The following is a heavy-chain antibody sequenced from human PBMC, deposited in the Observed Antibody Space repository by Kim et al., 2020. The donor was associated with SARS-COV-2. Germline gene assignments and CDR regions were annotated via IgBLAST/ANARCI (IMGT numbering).Heavy chain of an antibody. CDR2: IIPIFGTA. CDR1: GGTFSSYA. J-gene: IGHJ6*02. V-gene: IGHV1-69*13. D-gene: IGHD3-10*01. Sequence: SVKVSCKASGGTFSSYAISWVRQAPGQGLEWMGGIIPIFGTANYAQKFQGRVTITADESTSTAYMELSSLRSEDTAVYYCARDSGVWVPSRVYGMDVWGQGTTVTVSS. CDR3: ARDSGVWVPSRVYGMDV.